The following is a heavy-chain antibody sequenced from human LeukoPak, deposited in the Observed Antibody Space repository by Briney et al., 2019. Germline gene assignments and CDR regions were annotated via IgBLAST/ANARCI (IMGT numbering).Heavy chain of an antibody. CDR1: GYTFTGYY. CDR3: ARAAVAGIWWFDP. J-gene: IGHJ5*02. CDR2: ISTYNGNT. D-gene: IGHD6-19*01. V-gene: IGHV1-18*04. Sequence: ASVKVSCKASGYTFTGYYMHWVRQAPGQGLEWMGWISTYNGNTKYAQKLQGRVTMTTHTSTSTAYMELRSLRSDDTAVYYCARAAVAGIWWFDPWGQGTLVTVSS.